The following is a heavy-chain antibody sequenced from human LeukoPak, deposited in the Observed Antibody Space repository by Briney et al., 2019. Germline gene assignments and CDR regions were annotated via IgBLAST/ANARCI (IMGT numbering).Heavy chain of an antibody. V-gene: IGHV4-61*08. D-gene: IGHD1-14*01. CDR3: ARDLATTQAFDI. Sequence: SETLSLTCTVSGGSISSGGYYWSWIRQPPGKGLEWIGYIYYSGSTNYNPSLKSRVTISVDTSKNQFSLKLSSVTAADTAVYYCARDLATTQAFDIWGQGTMVTVSS. CDR2: IYYSGST. CDR1: GGSISSGGYY. J-gene: IGHJ3*02.